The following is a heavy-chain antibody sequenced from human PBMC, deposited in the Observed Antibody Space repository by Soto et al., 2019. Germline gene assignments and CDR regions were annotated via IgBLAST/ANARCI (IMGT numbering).Heavy chain of an antibody. CDR2: IYYSGST. D-gene: IGHD3-3*01. Sequence: PSETLSLTCAVSGGSISSSSYYWGWIRQPPGKGLEWIGSIYYSGSTYYNPSLKSRVTISVDTSKNQFSLKLSSVTAADTAVYYCARTIFGVVTMDVWGKGTTVTVSS. CDR3: ARTIFGVVTMDV. J-gene: IGHJ6*03. CDR1: GGSISSSSYY. V-gene: IGHV4-39*01.